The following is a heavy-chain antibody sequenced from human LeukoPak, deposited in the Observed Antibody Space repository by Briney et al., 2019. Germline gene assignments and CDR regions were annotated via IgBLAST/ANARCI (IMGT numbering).Heavy chain of an antibody. CDR2: IKPDGSEE. J-gene: IGHJ6*02. Sequence: GGSLRLSCAASGFTFSSFWMSWVRQAPGKGREWVANIKPDGSEEEFADSLRGRFTISRDNAKKSLYLQMNSLTAGDTAVYYCARFGIPYGVDVWGQGTTVTVSS. D-gene: IGHD3-16*01. V-gene: IGHV3-7*04. CDR3: ARFGIPYGVDV. CDR1: GFTFSSFW.